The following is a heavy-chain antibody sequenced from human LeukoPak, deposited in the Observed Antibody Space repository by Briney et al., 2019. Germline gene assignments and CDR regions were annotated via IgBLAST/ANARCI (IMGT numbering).Heavy chain of an antibody. D-gene: IGHD3-22*01. Sequence: SGGSLRLSCAASGFTFSSYAMSWVRQAPGKGLEWVANIKQDGSEKYYVDSMKGRFTISRDNAKNSLYLQMNSLRAEDTAVYYCARGKYYYDSTGYYPGGDYWGQGTLVTVSS. J-gene: IGHJ4*02. CDR3: ARGKYYYDSTGYYPGGDY. CDR1: GFTFSSYA. CDR2: IKQDGSEK. V-gene: IGHV3-7*01.